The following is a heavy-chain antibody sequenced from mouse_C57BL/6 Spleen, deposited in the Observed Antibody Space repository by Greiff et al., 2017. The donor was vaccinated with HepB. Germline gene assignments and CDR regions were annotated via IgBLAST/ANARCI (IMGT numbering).Heavy chain of an antibody. CDR2: IHPNSGST. Sequence: QVQLKQPGAELVKPGASVKLSCKASGYTFTSYWMHWVKQRPGQGLEWIGMIHPNSGSTNYNEKFKSKATLTVDKSSSTAYMQLSSLTSEDSAVYYCARGSRDGYYGGDAMDYWGQGTSVTVSS. CDR3: ARGSRDGYYGGDAMDY. CDR1: GYTFTSYW. D-gene: IGHD2-3*01. J-gene: IGHJ4*01. V-gene: IGHV1-64*01.